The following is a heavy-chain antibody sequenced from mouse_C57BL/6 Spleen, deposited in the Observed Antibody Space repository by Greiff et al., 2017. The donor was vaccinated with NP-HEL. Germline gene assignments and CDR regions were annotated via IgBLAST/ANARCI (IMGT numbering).Heavy chain of an antibody. CDR2: IDPSDSEP. CDR3: AREGYGNHYFGY. CDR1: GYTFTSYW. Sequence: QVQLKQPGAELVRPGSSVKLSCKASGYTFTSYWMHWVKQRPIPGLEWIGNIDPSDSEPHYNQKFKDKATFTVDKSSSTAYMQLISLTSEYSAVYICAREGYGNHYFGYWGQGTTLTVSS. D-gene: IGHD2-10*02. J-gene: IGHJ2*01. V-gene: IGHV1-52*01.